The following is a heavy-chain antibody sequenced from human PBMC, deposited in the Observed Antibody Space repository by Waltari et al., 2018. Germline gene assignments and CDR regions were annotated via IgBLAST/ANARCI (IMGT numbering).Heavy chain of an antibody. V-gene: IGHV4-38-2*02. Sequence: QVQLQESGPGQARPSETLSLTCIVSSYSIRSGYFRGWIRQPPGKGLQWIGSISHSANTYYNPSLKSRVSMSVDTSKNQFALKMTSVTAADTAIYYCVRDLGGSGNSWFDAWGQGTLVTVSS. CDR2: ISHSANT. CDR3: VRDLGGSGNSWFDA. CDR1: SYSIRSGYF. D-gene: IGHD3-10*01. J-gene: IGHJ5*02.